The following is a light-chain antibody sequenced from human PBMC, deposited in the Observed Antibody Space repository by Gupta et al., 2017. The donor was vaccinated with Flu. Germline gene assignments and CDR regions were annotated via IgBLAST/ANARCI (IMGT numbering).Light chain of an antibody. CDR2: KDS. CDR1: ALPKQY. Sequence: SYELTQPPSVSVSPGQTARITCSGDALPKQYAYWYQQKPGQAPVLVIYKDSERPSGIPERFPGSSSGTTVTLTISGVQAEDEADYYCQSADSSVTSLVFGTGTKVTVL. J-gene: IGLJ1*01. CDR3: QSADSSVTSLV. V-gene: IGLV3-25*02.